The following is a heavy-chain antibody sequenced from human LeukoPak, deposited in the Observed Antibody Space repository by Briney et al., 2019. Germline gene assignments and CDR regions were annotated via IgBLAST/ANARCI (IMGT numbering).Heavy chain of an antibody. CDR3: ARGGYDSDFDY. J-gene: IGHJ4*02. CDR2: IYFTGRT. CDR1: GGSISTYY. D-gene: IGHD3-3*01. V-gene: IGHV4-59*01. Sequence: PSETLSLTCTVSGGSISTYYWSWIRLPPGKGLEWMAYIYFTGRTQYNPSLKNRVTISVDTSKNQFSLRLSSVTPADTAVYYCARGGYDSDFDYWGQGTLVTVSS.